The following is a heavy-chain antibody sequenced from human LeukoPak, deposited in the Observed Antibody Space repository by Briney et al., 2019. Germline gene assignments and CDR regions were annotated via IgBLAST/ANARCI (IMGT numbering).Heavy chain of an antibody. J-gene: IGHJ5*02. D-gene: IGHD3-16*01. CDR3: ARPHLTWRVEYFDP. Sequence: PSETLSLTCTVSGDSINSNSYHWGWIRQPPGKGLEWIGTVYSTRNTYYTPSLKSRVTISVDTSNNQFSLKLTSVTAADTAVYYCARPHLTWRVEYFDPWGQGTLVTVSS. V-gene: IGHV4-39*01. CDR1: GDSINSNSYH. CDR2: VYSTRNT.